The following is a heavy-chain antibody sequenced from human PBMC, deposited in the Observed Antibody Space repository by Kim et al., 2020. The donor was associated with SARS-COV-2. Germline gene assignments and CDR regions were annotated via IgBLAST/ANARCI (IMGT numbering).Heavy chain of an antibody. CDR1: GFTFSAYW. CDR3: VRSIYS. CDR2: IKEDGSEK. J-gene: IGHJ4*02. V-gene: IGHV3-7*01. Sequence: GGSLRLSCAASGFTFSAYWMNWVRPAPGKGPEWVASIKEDGSEKDYVDSVKGRFTISRDNAKNSLYLQLNTLRAEDTAVYYCVRSIYSWGQGILVTVPS.